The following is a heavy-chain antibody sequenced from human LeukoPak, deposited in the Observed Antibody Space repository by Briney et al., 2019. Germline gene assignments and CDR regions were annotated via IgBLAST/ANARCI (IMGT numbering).Heavy chain of an antibody. D-gene: IGHD3-22*01. CDR2: IKQDGSDR. CDR3: ARDFYDSSAYRGDALDI. CDR1: GFTFSRYW. V-gene: IGHV3-7*05. Sequence: GGSLRLSCAASGFTFSRYWMTWVRQAPGKGLGWLANIKQDGSDRIYVDSVKGRFTISRDNSKNSLYLQMNSLRAEDSAVYYCARDFYDSSAYRGDALDIWGQGTMVTVSS. J-gene: IGHJ3*02.